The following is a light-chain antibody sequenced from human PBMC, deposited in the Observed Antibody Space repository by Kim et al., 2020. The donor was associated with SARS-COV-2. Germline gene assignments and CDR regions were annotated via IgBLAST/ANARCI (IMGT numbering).Light chain of an antibody. CDR3: NSRDSNDNVV. V-gene: IGLV3-19*01. CDR1: SLRSYY. Sequence: VAVGHTVRITCQGDSLRSYYATWYQQKPGQATIVVIYGKNNRPSGLPDRFSGSSSGNTASLTITGTQAGDEADYYCNSRDSNDNVVFGGGTQLTVL. J-gene: IGLJ2*01. CDR2: GKN.